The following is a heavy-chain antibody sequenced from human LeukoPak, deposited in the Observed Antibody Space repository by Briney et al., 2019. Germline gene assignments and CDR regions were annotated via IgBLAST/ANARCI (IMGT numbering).Heavy chain of an antibody. CDR3: AIHRGVRGVIIYLTNWFDP. D-gene: IGHD3-10*01. V-gene: IGHV4-39*07. Sequence: SETLSLTCTVSGGSISSSSYYWGWIRQPPGKGLEWIGSIYYSGSTYYNPSLKSRVTISVDTSKNQFSLKLSSVTAADTAVYYCAIHRGVRGVIIYLTNWFDPWGQGTLVTVSS. J-gene: IGHJ5*02. CDR2: IYYSGST. CDR1: GGSISSSSYY.